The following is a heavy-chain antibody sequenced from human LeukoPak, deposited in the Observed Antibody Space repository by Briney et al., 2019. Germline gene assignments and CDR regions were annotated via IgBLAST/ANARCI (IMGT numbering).Heavy chain of an antibody. V-gene: IGHV3-13*04. CDR2: IGSAGDT. J-gene: IGHJ4*02. CDR1: GFTFSSYD. D-gene: IGHD3-10*01. CDR3: AISGSRDYYGSGSLDY. Sequence: GGSLILSCAASGFTFSSYDMHWVRQATGKGLEWVSGIGSAGDTYYPGSVKGRFTISRENAKNTLYLQMNSLRDGDTAVYYCAISGSRDYYGSGSLDYWGQGTLVTVSS.